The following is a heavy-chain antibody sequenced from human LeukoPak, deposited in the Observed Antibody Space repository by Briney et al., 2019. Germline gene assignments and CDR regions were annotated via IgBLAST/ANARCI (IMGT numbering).Heavy chain of an antibody. CDR1: GGSISSSSYY. Sequence: SETLSLTCTVSGGSISSSSYYWGWIRQPPGKGLEWIGSIYYSGSTYYNPSLKSRVTISVDTSKNQFSLKLSSLTAADTAVYYCARGESSVYNWFDPWGQGTLVTVSS. V-gene: IGHV4-39*07. D-gene: IGHD3-22*01. CDR3: ARGESSVYNWFDP. J-gene: IGHJ5*02. CDR2: IYYSGST.